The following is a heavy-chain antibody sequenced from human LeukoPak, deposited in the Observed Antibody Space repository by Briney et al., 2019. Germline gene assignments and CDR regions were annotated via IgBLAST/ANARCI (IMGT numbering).Heavy chain of an antibody. CDR1: GFTFSSYA. J-gene: IGHJ4*02. CDR2: ISGDGGRT. V-gene: IGHV3-23*01. CDR3: AKLKWGTTVFSLVDY. Sequence: GGSLRLSCAASGFTFSSYAMNWVRQAPGKGLEWVSAISGDGGRTYYADSVRGRFTISRDNSKNTLYLQMNSLRAEDTAVYYCAKLKWGTTVFSLVDYWGQGTLVTVSS. D-gene: IGHD4-11*01.